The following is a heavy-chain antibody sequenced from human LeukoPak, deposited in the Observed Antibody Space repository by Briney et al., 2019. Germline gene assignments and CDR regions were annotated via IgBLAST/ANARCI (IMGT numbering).Heavy chain of an antibody. V-gene: IGHV3-48*03. Sequence: GGSLRLSCAASGFTFSSYAMSCVRAAPGEGLGWVSYISSSGSTIYYADSVKGRFTISRDNAKNSLYLQMNSLRAEDTAVYYCAELGITMIGGVWGKGTTVTISS. D-gene: IGHD3-10*02. CDR2: ISSSGSTI. CDR3: AELGITMIGGV. J-gene: IGHJ6*04. CDR1: GFTFSSYA.